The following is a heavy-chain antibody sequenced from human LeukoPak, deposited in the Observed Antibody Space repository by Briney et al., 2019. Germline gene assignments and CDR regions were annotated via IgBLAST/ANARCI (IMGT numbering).Heavy chain of an antibody. J-gene: IGHJ3*02. CDR1: GGSFSAHY. CDR3: ARSGRDVGFAFDI. V-gene: IGHV4-34*01. Sequence: PSETLSLTCAVYGGSFSAHYWSWIRQPPGKELEWIGEINHSGSTNYHPSYKSRVTISLDASQNHFSLKLTSVTAADTAVYYCARSGRDVGFAFDIWGLGTLVTISS. D-gene: IGHD5-12*01. CDR2: INHSGST.